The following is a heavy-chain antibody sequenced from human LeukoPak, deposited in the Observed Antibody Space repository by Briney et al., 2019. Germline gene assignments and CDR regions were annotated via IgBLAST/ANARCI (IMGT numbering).Heavy chain of an antibody. V-gene: IGHV3-21*01. CDR3: ARDMPLWAAFDI. J-gene: IGHJ3*02. Sequence: GGSLRLSCAASGFTFSSYSMNWVRQAPGKGLEWVSSISSSSSYIYYADSVKGRFTISRDNVKNSLYLQMNSLRAEDTAVYYCARDMPLWAAFDIWGQGTMVTVSS. CDR2: ISSSSSYI. CDR1: GFTFSSYS. D-gene: IGHD2-2*01.